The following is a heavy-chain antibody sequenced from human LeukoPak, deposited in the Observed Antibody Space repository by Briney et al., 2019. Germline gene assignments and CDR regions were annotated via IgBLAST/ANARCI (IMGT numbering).Heavy chain of an antibody. V-gene: IGHV1-24*01. CDR1: GYTLTELS. CDR3: AKIPQVATYTVPNFDF. D-gene: IGHD3-16*01. Sequence: ASVTVSCKVSGYTLTELSMHWVRQAPGKGLEWMGGFDPEDGETIYAQKFQGRVSMTEDTSTDAAYMELSSLRSEDTAVYYCAKIPQVATYTVPNFDFWGQGTLVTVSS. J-gene: IGHJ4*02. CDR2: FDPEDGET.